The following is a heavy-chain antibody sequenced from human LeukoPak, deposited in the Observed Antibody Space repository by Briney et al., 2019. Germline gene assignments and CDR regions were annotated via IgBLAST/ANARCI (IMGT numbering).Heavy chain of an antibody. CDR2: TYYRSKWYN. J-gene: IGHJ4*02. Sequence: SQTLSLTCAISGDSVSNNYAAWNWIRQSPSRGLEWLGRTYYRSKWYNDYAVSVKSRITIKPDTSKNQFSLKLTSVTAADTAMYYCARSEEMAALFDYWGQGTLVTVSS. D-gene: IGHD5-24*01. CDR1: GDSVSNNYAA. CDR3: ARSEEMAALFDY. V-gene: IGHV6-1*01.